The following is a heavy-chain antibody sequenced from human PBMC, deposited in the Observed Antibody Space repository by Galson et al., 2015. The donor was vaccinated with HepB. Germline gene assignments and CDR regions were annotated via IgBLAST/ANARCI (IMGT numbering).Heavy chain of an antibody. CDR3: ASRGSSASLYYFDL. CDR1: GYTFTGYY. V-gene: IGHV1-2*02. D-gene: IGHD6-19*01. CDR2: INPNSGDT. J-gene: IGHJ4*02. Sequence: SGYTFTGYYMHWVRQAPGQGLEWMGWINPNSGDTNYAQTFQGRVTLTRDTSISTAYMELSRLRSDDTAVYYCASRGSSASLYYFDLWGQGTLVTVSS.